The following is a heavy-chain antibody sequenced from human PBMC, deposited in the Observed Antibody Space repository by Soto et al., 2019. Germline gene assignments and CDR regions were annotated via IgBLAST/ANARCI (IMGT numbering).Heavy chain of an antibody. CDR3: ARVVMTTVPASYYYGKDV. CDR1: GGTFSSYA. D-gene: IGHD4-4*01. V-gene: IGHV1-69*18. CDR2: IIPFIGTA. J-gene: IGHJ6*02. Sequence: QVQLVQSGAEVKNLGSSLTVSCKASGGTFSSYAISWLRQAPGLGLEWMGRIIPFIGTANYAQKFQGRVTITADESTSTAYMELTSRRSEDTAVYYCARVVMTTVPASYYYGKDVWGQVTTVTVAS.